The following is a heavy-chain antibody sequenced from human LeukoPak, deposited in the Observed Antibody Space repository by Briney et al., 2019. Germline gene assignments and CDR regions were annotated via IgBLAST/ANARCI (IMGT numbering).Heavy chain of an antibody. D-gene: IGHD6-6*01. J-gene: IGHJ4*02. CDR1: GFTFSDYY. CDR2: ISSSGSTI. Sequence: PGGSLRLSCAASGFTFSDYYMSWIRQAPGKGLEWVSYISSSGSTIYYADSVKGRFTISRDNAKNSLYLQMNSLRAEDTAVYYCAREGAPAIAARPIGYWGQGTLVTVSS. CDR3: AREGAPAIAARPIGY. V-gene: IGHV3-11*04.